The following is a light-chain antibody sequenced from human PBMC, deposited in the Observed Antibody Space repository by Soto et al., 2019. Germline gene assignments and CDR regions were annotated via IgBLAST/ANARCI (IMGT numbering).Light chain of an antibody. CDR3: QQYGSSRNT. CDR1: QTVSNSY. J-gene: IGKJ2*01. Sequence: EIVLTQSPGTLSLSPGERATLSCRASQTVSNSYLAWYQQKPGQAPRLLIYGASSRATGIPDRFSGSGSGTDFTLTISRLEPEDFAVYYCQQYGSSRNTFGQGTKLEIK. CDR2: GAS. V-gene: IGKV3-20*01.